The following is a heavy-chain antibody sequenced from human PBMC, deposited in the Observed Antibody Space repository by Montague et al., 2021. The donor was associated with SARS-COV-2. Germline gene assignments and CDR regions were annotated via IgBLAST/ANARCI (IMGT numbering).Heavy chain of an antibody. CDR3: ARDLGSYYGMDV. CDR2: ISHDGSNK. V-gene: IGHV3-30*04. CDR1: GFTFSSYA. J-gene: IGHJ6*02. Sequence: SLRLPCAASGFTFSSYAMHWVRQAPGKGLEWVAVISHDGSNKYYADSVKGRLTISRDNSKNTLYLQMNSLRAEDTAVYYCARDLGSYYGMDVWGQGTTVTVSS.